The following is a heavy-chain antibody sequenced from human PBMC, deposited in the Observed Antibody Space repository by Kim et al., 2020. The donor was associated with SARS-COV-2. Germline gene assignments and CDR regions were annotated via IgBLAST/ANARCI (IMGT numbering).Heavy chain of an antibody. CDR1: GGSFSGYY. V-gene: IGHV4-34*01. J-gene: IGHJ5*02. Sequence: SETLSLTCAVYGGSFSGYYWSWIRQPPGKGLEWIGEINHSGSTNYNPSLKSRVTISVDTSKNQFSLKLSSVTAADTAVYYCARGPPGSGWYGGFGSRIFRWFDPWGQGTLVTVSS. D-gene: IGHD6-19*01. CDR3: ARGPPGSGWYGGFGSRIFRWFDP. CDR2: INHSGST.